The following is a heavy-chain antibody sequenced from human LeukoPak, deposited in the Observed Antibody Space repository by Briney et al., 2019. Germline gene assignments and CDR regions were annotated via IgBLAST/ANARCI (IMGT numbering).Heavy chain of an antibody. V-gene: IGHV1-2*02. CDR2: INPDNGVT. D-gene: IGHD1-20*01. Sequence: ASVKVSCKASGYTFTGYYIHWVRQAPGQGLEWMGWINPDNGVTNYAQKFQGRVTITRDTSISTAYMELSRLRSDDTAVYYCAKVPYNWNDLGYFDYWGQGTLVTVSS. J-gene: IGHJ4*02. CDR1: GYTFTGYY. CDR3: AKVPYNWNDLGYFDY.